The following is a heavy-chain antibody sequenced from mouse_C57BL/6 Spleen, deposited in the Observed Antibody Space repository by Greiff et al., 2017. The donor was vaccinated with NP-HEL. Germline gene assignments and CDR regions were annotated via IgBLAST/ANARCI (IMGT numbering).Heavy chain of an antibody. D-gene: IGHD2-4*01. CDR1: GFNIKDDY. J-gene: IGHJ4*01. CDR2: IDPENGDT. V-gene: IGHV14-4*01. CDR3: TTGYDYDGSYAMDY. Sequence: EVKLQESGAELVRPGASVKLSCTASGFNIKDDYMHWVKQRPEQGLEWIGWIDPENGDTEYASKFQGKATITADTSSNTAYLQLSSLTSEDTAVYYCTTGYDYDGSYAMDYWGQGTSVTVSS.